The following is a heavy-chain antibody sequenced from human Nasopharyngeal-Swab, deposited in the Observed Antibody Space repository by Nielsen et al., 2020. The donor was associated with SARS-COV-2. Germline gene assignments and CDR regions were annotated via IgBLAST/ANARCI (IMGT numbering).Heavy chain of an antibody. J-gene: IGHJ6*02. CDR2: ISSSSSDI. CDR1: GFRDYS. V-gene: IGHV3-21*01. CDR3: ARGYCSSGSCYAKHYGMDV. D-gene: IGHD2-15*01. Sequence: GESLKISCVDSGFRDYSMNWVRQALGKGLEWVSSISSSSSDIYYADSVKGRFTISRDSAKNSLYLQMNNLRAEDTAVYYCARGYCSSGSCYAKHYGMDVWGQGTTVTVSS.